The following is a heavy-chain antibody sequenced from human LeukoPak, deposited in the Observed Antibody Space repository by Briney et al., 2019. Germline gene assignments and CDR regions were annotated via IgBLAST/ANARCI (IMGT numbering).Heavy chain of an antibody. D-gene: IGHD1-26*01. J-gene: IGHJ4*02. CDR3: AKEALGYFDY. CDR1: GFRFSSYA. V-gene: IGHV3-23*01. Sequence: GGSLRLSCAASGFRFSSYAMSWVRQAPGKGLEWVSAISGSGVSTYYADSVKGRFTVSRDNSKNTLYLQMSSLRAEDTAVYYCAKEALGYFDYWGQGTLVTVSS. CDR2: ISGSGVST.